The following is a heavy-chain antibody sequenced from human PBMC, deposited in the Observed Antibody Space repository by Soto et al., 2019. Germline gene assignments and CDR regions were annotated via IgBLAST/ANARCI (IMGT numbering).Heavy chain of an antibody. CDR1: GFTLGDYA. CDR3: TRASSLHFDL. V-gene: IGHV3-49*04. Sequence: PGGSLRLSCTTSGFTLGDYALSWVRQAPGKGLEWVGFISRNAYGGTPAYAAAVRGRFTISRDDSKSIAYLQMNSLRTEDTALYYGTRASSLHFDLWGQGTLVTVSS. CDR2: ISRNAYGGTP. D-gene: IGHD3-10*01. J-gene: IGHJ4*02.